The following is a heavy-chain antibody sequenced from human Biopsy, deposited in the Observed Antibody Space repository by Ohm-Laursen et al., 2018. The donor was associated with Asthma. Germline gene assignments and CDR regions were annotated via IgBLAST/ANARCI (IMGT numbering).Heavy chain of an antibody. D-gene: IGHD1-26*01. CDR2: IYKSGQV. V-gene: IGHV4-39*01. J-gene: IGHJ3*02. CDR3: ARQKLVAAKGPFDM. Sequence: GTLSLTCTVSGGSISSNFYYWGWIRQPPGKGLEWIGNIYKSGQVYYNLSLKSRVTISVDTSKNQFSLQLRSVTAADTAVYYCARQKLVAAKGPFDMWGQGTMVIVSS. CDR1: GGSISSNFYY.